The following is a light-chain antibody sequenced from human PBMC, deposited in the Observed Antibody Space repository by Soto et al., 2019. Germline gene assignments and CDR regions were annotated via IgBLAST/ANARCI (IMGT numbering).Light chain of an antibody. V-gene: IGKV3-20*01. Sequence: EIVLTQSPGTLSLSPGEGATLSCRASQSVSSSLLAWFPQKPGQAPRLLIHDVSSRATGIPDRFSGSGSGTDFTLSISRLEPEDFAVYYCHQYGSSPLTFGQGTKLEIK. CDR1: QSVSSSL. J-gene: IGKJ2*01. CDR2: DVS. CDR3: HQYGSSPLT.